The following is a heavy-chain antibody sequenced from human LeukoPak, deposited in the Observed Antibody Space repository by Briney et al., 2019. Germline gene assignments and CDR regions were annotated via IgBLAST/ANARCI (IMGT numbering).Heavy chain of an antibody. Sequence: PGGSLRLSCSASGFAFSSSPMRWVRQAPGKGLEYVSTISSNGGSTFYADSVKGRFTISRDSSRNTLYLQMSSLRAEDTAVYYCVRRGNSYGFDYWGQGTLVTVSS. J-gene: IGHJ4*02. V-gene: IGHV3-64D*09. CDR1: GFAFSSSP. CDR3: VRRGNSYGFDY. D-gene: IGHD5-18*01. CDR2: ISSNGGST.